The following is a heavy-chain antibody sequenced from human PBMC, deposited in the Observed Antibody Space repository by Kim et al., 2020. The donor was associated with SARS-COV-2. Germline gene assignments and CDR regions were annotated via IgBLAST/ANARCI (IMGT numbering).Heavy chain of an antibody. Sequence: YAQTFQGRVTMTRNTSISTAYMELSSLRSEDTAVYYCARVAQQLVNWFDPWGQGTLVTVSS. D-gene: IGHD6-13*01. J-gene: IGHJ5*02. V-gene: IGHV1-8*01. CDR3: ARVAQQLVNWFDP.